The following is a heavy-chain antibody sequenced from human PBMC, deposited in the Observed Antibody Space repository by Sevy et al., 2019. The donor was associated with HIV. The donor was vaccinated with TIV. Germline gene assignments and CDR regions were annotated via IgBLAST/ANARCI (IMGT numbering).Heavy chain of an antibody. CDR1: GYTFTNYA. V-gene: IGHV1-3*01. D-gene: IGHD5-12*01. J-gene: IGHJ4*02. CDR2: IHGGNGDT. Sequence: ASVKVSCKTSGYTFTNYAIHWVRQAPGQGLEWMGWIHGGNGDTKYSQKFQGRVTTSRDTSASIAYMELSSLGSEDTAIYYCARDLVMSGYNYDPALDNWGQGTLVTVSS. CDR3: ARDLVMSGYNYDPALDN.